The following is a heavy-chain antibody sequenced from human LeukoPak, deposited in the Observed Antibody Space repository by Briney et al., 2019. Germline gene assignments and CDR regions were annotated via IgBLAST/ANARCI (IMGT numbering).Heavy chain of an antibody. CDR1: GGSISSSSYY. Sequence: LETLSLTCTVSGGSISSSSYYWGWIRQPPGKGLEWIGSIYYSGSTYYNPSLKSRVTMSRDMSKKQFSLMLTSVTAADTAVYYCARGFGSGSYYYGWFDPWGQGTLVTVSS. V-gene: IGHV4-39*07. CDR3: ARGFGSGSYYYGWFDP. CDR2: IYYSGST. J-gene: IGHJ5*02. D-gene: IGHD3-10*01.